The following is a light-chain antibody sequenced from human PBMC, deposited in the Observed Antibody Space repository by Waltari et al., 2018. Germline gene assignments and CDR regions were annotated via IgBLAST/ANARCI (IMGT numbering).Light chain of an antibody. J-gene: IGKJ4*01. Sequence: EIVLTQSPATLSLSPGERATLSCRASQSIGSYLAWYQQKPGQAPRRLVSDASTRASDTPARFSASGSGTDFTLSISSLEPEDFAVYFCQQRYSWPLTFGGGTKVDLK. CDR3: QQRYSWPLT. CDR1: QSIGSY. V-gene: IGKV3-11*01. CDR2: DAS.